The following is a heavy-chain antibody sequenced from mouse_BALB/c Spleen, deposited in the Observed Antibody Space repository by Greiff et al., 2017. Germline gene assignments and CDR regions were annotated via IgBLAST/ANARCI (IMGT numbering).Heavy chain of an antibody. CDR1: GFTFSSYA. V-gene: IGHV5-6-5*01. J-gene: IGHJ2*01. Sequence: EVHLVESGGGLVKPGGSLKLSCAASGFTFSSYAMSWVRQTPEKGLEWVASISSGGSTYYPDSVKGRFTISRDNARNILYLQMSSLRSEDTAMYYCARFDGYLDYFDDWGQGTTLTVAS. D-gene: IGHD2-3*01. CDR2: ISSGGST. CDR3: ARFDGYLDYFDD.